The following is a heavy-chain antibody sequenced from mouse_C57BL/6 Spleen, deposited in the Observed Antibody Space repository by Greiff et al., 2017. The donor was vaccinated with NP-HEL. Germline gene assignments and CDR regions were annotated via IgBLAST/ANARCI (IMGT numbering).Heavy chain of an antibody. CDR3: ARRDYYGNPNWYFDV. D-gene: IGHD2-1*01. V-gene: IGHV1-69*01. Sequence: QVQLQQPGAELVMPGASVKLSCKASGYTFTSYWMHWVKQRPGQGLEWIGEIDPSDSYTNYNQKFKGKSTLTVDKSSSTAYMQLSSLTSEDSAVYYCARRDYYGNPNWYFDVWGTGTTVTVSS. J-gene: IGHJ1*03. CDR1: GYTFTSYW. CDR2: IDPSDSYT.